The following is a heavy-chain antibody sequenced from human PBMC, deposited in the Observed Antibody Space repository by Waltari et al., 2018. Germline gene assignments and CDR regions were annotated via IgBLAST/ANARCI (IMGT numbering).Heavy chain of an antibody. CDR1: GFSFNSHN. CDR2: ISHSSSTI. V-gene: IGHV3-48*04. D-gene: IGHD3-3*01. Sequence: GFSFNSHNMNWVRQAPGKGLEWISYISHSSSTIYYADSVKGRFTISRDNARNSLLLQMNSLRVEDTAVYYCARESGGRFLEWSNSYYYLDVWGRGTTVTVSS. CDR3: ARESGGRFLEWSNSYYYLDV. J-gene: IGHJ6*03.